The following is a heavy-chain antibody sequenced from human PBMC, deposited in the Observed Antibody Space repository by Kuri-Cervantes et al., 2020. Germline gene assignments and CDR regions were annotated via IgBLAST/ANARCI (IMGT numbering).Heavy chain of an antibody. CDR3: ARIYCSGGSCYSSGMDV. V-gene: IGHV3-66*01. D-gene: IGHD2-15*01. CDR1: GFTVSSNY. Sequence: GESLKISCAASGFTVSSNYMSWVRQAPGKGLEWVSVIYSGGSTYYADSVKGRFTISRDNSKNTLYLQMNSLRVEDTAVYYCARIYCSGGSCYSSGMDVWGQGTTVTVSS. J-gene: IGHJ6*02. CDR2: IYSGGST.